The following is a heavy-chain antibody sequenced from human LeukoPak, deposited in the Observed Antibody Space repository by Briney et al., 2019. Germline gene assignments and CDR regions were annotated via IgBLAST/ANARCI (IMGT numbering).Heavy chain of an antibody. J-gene: IGHJ4*02. CDR2: ISGSGGST. D-gene: IGHD5-12*01. CDR1: GFTFSSYA. Sequence: TGGSLRLSCAASGFTFSSYAMSWVRQAPGKGLEWVSAISGSGGSTYYADSVKGRLTISRDNSKNTLYLQMNSLRAEDTAVYYCEKDPRPLYSGYGGHWGQGTLVTVSS. CDR3: EKDPRPLYSGYGGH. V-gene: IGHV3-23*01.